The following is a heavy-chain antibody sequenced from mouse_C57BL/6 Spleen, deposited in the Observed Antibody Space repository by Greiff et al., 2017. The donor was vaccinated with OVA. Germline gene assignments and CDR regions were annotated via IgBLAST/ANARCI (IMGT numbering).Heavy chain of an antibody. J-gene: IGHJ4*01. CDR3: ARTPTAYYAMDY. Sequence: QVQLQQPGAELVKPGASVKLSCKASGYTFTSYWMQWVKQRPGQGLEWIGEIDPSDSYTNSNQKFKGKATLTVDTSSSTAYMQLSSLTSEDSAVYYCARTPTAYYAMDYWGQGTSVTVAA. CDR1: GYTFTSYW. CDR2: IDPSDSYT. V-gene: IGHV1-50*01. D-gene: IGHD1-2*01.